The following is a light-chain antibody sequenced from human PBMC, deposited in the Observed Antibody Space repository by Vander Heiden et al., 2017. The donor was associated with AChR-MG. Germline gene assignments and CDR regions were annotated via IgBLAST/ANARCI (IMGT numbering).Light chain of an antibody. CDR3: QVWDSGSDHWV. CDR2: DDD. CDR1: NVGSKT. V-gene: IGLV3-21*03. Sequence: SYVLTQSPSVSVAPGKTATITCRGNNVGSKTVHWYQQRPGQAPQLVVHDDDDRPSGIPGRFSGSNSGNTATLTISRVGAGDEADYYCQVWDSGSDHWVFGGGTTLTVL. J-gene: IGLJ3*02.